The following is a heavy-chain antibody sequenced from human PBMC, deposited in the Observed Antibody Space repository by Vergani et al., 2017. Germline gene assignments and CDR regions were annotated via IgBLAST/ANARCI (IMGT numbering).Heavy chain of an antibody. CDR1: GYTFTGYY. CDR3: ARERAAAGTRGWFDP. J-gene: IGHJ5*02. Sequence: QVQLVQSGAEVKKPGASVKVSCKASGYTFTGYYMHWVRQAPGQGLEWMGWINPNSGGTNYAQKFQGRVTMTRDTSISTAYMALSRLRSGETAVYYCARERAAAGTRGWFDPWGQGTLVTVSS. CDR2: INPNSGGT. D-gene: IGHD6-13*01. V-gene: IGHV1-2*02.